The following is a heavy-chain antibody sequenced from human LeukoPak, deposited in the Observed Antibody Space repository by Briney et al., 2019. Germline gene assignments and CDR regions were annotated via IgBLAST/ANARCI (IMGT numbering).Heavy chain of an antibody. CDR2: IGYTGDST. CDR3: AKSPTVDAAFDI. CDR1: GFTFSSYA. Sequence: GGSLILSCAASGFTFSSYAMNWVSQAPGKGLEWVSGIGYTGDSTFYADSVKGRFTVSRDSSKNTLFLHMNSLRAEDTALYYCAKSPTVDAAFDIWGQGTMVTVSS. J-gene: IGHJ3*02. D-gene: IGHD4-23*01. V-gene: IGHV3-23*01.